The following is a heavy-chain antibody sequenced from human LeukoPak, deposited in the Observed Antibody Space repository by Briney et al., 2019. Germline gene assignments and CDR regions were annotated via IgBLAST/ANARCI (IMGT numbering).Heavy chain of an antibody. CDR3: ARSKGRVSWFDP. J-gene: IGHJ5*02. Sequence: SETLSLTCAVYGGSFSGYHWSWIRQPPGKGLDWIGEIHYDGTTNYNPSLKCRVTISVDTSKNQFSLKLSSVTAADTAVYYCARSKGRVSWFDPWGQGTLVTVSS. CDR1: GGSFSGYH. D-gene: IGHD4-11*01. V-gene: IGHV4-34*01. CDR2: IHYDGTT.